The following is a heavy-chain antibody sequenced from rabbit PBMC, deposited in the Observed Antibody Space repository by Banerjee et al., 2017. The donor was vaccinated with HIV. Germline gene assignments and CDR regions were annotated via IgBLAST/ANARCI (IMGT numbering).Heavy chain of an antibody. CDR3: ARDLAAVSGWNFGL. V-gene: IGHV1S45*01. D-gene: IGHD3-1*01. J-gene: IGHJ6*01. CDR1: GVTLSSYW. CDR2: INTISGDT. Sequence: LTCKASGVTLSSYWMWWVRQAPGKGLEWIACINTISGDTVYATWAKGRFTISRTSSTTVTLQMTSLTGADTATYFCARDLAAVSGWNFGLWCPGTLVPFS.